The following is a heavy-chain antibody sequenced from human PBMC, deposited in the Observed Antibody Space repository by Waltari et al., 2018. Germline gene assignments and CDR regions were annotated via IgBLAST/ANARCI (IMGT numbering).Heavy chain of an antibody. D-gene: IGHD6-6*01. Sequence: EVHLVESGGGLVQPGGSLRLSCGASGFTFSSCSMTWVGQAPGKGLEWVSAIRGRGGSPYDADSGQGRFTISRDNSKTTLYLQMNSLRAEDTAVYYCAKCLGDSTAARPIDNWGQGILVTVSS. CDR3: AKCLGDSTAARPIDN. CDR1: GFTFSSCS. CDR2: IRGRGGSP. J-gene: IGHJ4*02. V-gene: IGHV3-23*04.